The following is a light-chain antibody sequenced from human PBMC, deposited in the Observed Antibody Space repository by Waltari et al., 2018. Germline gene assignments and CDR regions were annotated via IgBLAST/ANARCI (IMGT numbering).Light chain of an antibody. V-gene: IGKV3-20*01. CDR3: QMYVRLPVT. CDR1: QGVGRA. CDR2: DAS. J-gene: IGKJ1*01. Sequence: SWRARQGVGRALYWYQQKPGQAPKLLIYDASRGATGISDKFSGSGSGTDFSLTISRVEPEDFAVYFCQMYVRLPVTFGQGTKVEVK.